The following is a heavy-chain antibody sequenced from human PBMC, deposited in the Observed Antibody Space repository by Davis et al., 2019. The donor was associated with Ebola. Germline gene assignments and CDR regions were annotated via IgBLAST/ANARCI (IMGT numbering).Heavy chain of an antibody. CDR2: IYYSGST. CDR3: ARHSYYYDSSGYFSGYWYFDL. CDR1: GGSISSSSYY. D-gene: IGHD3-22*01. J-gene: IGHJ2*01. Sequence: SETLSLTCTVSGGSISSSSYYWGWIRQPPGKGLEWIGSIYYSGSTYYNPSLKSRVTISVDTSKNQFSLILSSVTAADTAVYYCARHSYYYDSSGYFSGYWYFDLWGRGTLVTVSS. V-gene: IGHV4-39*01.